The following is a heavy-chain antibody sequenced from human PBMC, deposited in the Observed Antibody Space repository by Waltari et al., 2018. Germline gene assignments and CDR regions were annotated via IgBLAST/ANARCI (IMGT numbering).Heavy chain of an antibody. CDR1: GYTFTSYA. D-gene: IGHD2-15*01. V-gene: IGHV1-3*01. J-gene: IGHJ3*02. CDR3: ARAGVVVVAANSAFDI. CDR2: INAGNGNT. Sequence: QVQLVQSGAEVKKPGASVKVSCKASGYTFTSYAMHWVRQAPGQRLEWMGWINAGNGNTKDSQKFQGRVTITRDTSASTAYMELSSLRSEDTAVYYCARAGVVVVAANSAFDIWGQGTMVTVSS.